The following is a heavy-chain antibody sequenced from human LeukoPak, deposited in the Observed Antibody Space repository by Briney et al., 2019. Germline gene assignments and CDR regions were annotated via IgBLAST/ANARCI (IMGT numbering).Heavy chain of an antibody. Sequence: PGGSLGLSCAASGFTFRNYWMSWVRQVPGKGLEWVVNINEGGNEKNYVDSVKGRFTASRDNARNSLYLQMNSLRVEDTAVYYCARHPNSNWDYWGRGTLVTVSS. CDR3: ARHPNSNWDY. D-gene: IGHD6-13*01. CDR1: GFTFRNYW. V-gene: IGHV3-7*03. J-gene: IGHJ4*02. CDR2: INEGGNEK.